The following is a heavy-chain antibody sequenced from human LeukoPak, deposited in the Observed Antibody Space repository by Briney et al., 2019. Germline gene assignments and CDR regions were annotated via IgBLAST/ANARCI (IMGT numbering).Heavy chain of an antibody. CDR2: IYTSGST. V-gene: IGHV4-4*07. CDR3: ARGYSSSGYYGMDV. J-gene: IGHJ6*02. CDR1: GGSISSYY. D-gene: IGHD6-6*01. Sequence: SETLSLTCTVSGGSISSYYWSWIRQPAGKGLEWIGRIYTSGSTNYNPSLKSRVTMSVDTSKNQFSLKLSSVTAADTAVYYCARGYSSSGYYGMDVWGQGTTVTVSS.